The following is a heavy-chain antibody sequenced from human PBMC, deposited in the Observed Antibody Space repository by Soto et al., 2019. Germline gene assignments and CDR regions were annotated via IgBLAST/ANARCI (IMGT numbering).Heavy chain of an antibody. CDR3: AKDPSTGSADY. V-gene: IGHV3-23*01. Sequence: GGSLRLSCTASGFILSNYAMNWVRQAPGKGLEWVSTLSKDGANEHYADSVKGRFTISRDGSKNTLYLQMNSLRAEDTAMYYCAKDPSTGSADYWGQGTQVTVSS. J-gene: IGHJ4*02. CDR2: LSKDGANE. CDR1: GFILSNYA. D-gene: IGHD3-9*01.